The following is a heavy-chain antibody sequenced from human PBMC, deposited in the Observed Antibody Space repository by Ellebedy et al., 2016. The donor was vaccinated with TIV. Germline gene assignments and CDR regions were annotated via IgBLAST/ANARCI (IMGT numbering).Heavy chain of an antibody. CDR3: ARKTILTSYWYFDL. V-gene: IGHV4-39*07. CDR2: IHHSGST. D-gene: IGHD3-9*01. J-gene: IGHJ2*01. CDR1: GGSMTPFY. Sequence: SETLSLTCTVSGGSMTPFYWSWIRQPPGKGLEWIGSIHHSGSTYYNPSFKSLLTISEDTSKNQFSLELSSVTAADTAVYYCARKTILTSYWYFDLWGRGTLVTVSS.